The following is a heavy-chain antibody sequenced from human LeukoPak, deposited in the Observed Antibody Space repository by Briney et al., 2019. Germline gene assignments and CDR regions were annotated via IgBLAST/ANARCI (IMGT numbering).Heavy chain of an antibody. V-gene: IGHV4-34*01. Sequence: SETLSLTCTVSGGSISNGDHYWSWIRQPPGKGLEWIGEINHSGSTNYNPSLKSRVTISVDTSKNQFSLKLSSVTAADTAVYYCARLPRGSSGYSVWGQGTLVTVSS. CDR2: INHSGST. CDR3: ARLPRGSSGYSV. D-gene: IGHD3-22*01. CDR1: GGSISNGDHY. J-gene: IGHJ4*02.